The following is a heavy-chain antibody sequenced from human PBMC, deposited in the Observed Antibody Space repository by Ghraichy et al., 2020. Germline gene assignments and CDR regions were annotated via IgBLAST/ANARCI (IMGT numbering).Heavy chain of an antibody. V-gene: IGHV3-66*02. CDR2: IYSGGST. D-gene: IGHD4-11*01. J-gene: IGHJ6*02. CDR1: GFTVSSNY. Sequence: GESLRLSCAASGFTVSSNYMSWVRQAPGKGLEWVSVIYSGGSTYYADSVKGRFTISRDNSKNTLYLQMNSLRAEDTAVYYCARDSLNSNYDYYYYGMDVWGQGTTVTVSS. CDR3: ARDSLNSNYDYYYYGMDV.